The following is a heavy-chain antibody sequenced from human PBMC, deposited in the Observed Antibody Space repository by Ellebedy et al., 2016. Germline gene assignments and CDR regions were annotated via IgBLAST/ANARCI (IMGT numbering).Heavy chain of an antibody. V-gene: IGHV3-21*01. Sequence: GGSLRLXXAASGFTFSTYSMNWVRQAPGKGLEWVSSISSIISSSSYIYYADSVKGRFTISRDNAKNSLYLQMNSLRVEDTAVYYCARDSYYDSSGELGYWGQGTLVTVSS. CDR1: GFTFSTYS. CDR2: ISSIISSSSYI. D-gene: IGHD3-22*01. CDR3: ARDSYYDSSGELGY. J-gene: IGHJ4*02.